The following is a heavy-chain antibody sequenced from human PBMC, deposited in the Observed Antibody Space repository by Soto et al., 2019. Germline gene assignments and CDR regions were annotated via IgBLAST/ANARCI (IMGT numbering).Heavy chain of an antibody. CDR2: IYQSGVS. CDR1: GYSISSGYY. CDR3: AKYDSSGWFDP. D-gene: IGHD3-22*01. Sequence: SETLSLTCAVSGYSISSGYYWGWIRQPPGKGLELIGYIYQSGVSYYNPSLKSRVTISVDTSKNHFSLKLSSATAADTAVYYCAKYDSSGWFDPWGQGTLVTVSS. J-gene: IGHJ5*02. V-gene: IGHV4-38-2*01.